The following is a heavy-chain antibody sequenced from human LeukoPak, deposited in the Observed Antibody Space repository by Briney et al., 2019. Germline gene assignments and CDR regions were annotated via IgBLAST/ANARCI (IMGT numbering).Heavy chain of an antibody. J-gene: IGHJ6*02. V-gene: IGHV3-11*04. Sequence: GGSLRLSCAASGFTFSDYYMSWIRRAPGKGLEWVSYISSSGSTIYYADSVKGRFTISRDNAKNSLYLQMNSLRAEDTAVYYCARDLDYSTLYYYYGMDVWGQGTTVTVSS. CDR1: GFTFSDYY. D-gene: IGHD2-15*01. CDR2: ISSSGSTI. CDR3: ARDLDYSTLYYYYGMDV.